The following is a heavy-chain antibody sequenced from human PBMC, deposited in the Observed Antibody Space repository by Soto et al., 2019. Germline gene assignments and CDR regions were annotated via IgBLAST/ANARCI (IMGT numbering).Heavy chain of an antibody. D-gene: IGHD3-16*01. J-gene: IGHJ6*02. Sequence: SETLSLTCAVYGGSFSGYYWSWIRQPPGKGLEWIGEINHSGGTNYNPSLKSRVTISVDTSKNQFSLKLSSVTAADTAVYYCARGLDDYVWGNQPVSLWGQGTTVTVSS. CDR2: INHSGGT. V-gene: IGHV4-34*01. CDR1: GGSFSGYY. CDR3: ARGLDDYVWGNQPVSL.